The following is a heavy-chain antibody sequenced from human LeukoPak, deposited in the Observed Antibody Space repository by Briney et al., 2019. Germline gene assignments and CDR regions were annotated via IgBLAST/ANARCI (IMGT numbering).Heavy chain of an antibody. CDR3: ARDGGRSPVDNDY. CDR1: GFTFSSYW. Sequence: GGSLRLSCAASGFTFSSYWMSWVRQAPGKGLEWVANIKQDGSEKYYVDSVKGRFTISRDNAKNSLYLQMNSLRAEDTAVYYCARDGGRSPVDNDYWGQGTLVTVSS. J-gene: IGHJ4*02. D-gene: IGHD2-15*01. CDR2: IKQDGSEK. V-gene: IGHV3-7*01.